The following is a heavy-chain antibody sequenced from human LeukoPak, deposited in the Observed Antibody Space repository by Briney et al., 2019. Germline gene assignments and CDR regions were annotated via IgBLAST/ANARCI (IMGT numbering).Heavy chain of an antibody. CDR2: ISGSGGST. D-gene: IGHD4-17*01. CDR3: AKDSIGPYYGDLFDY. Sequence: GGSLRLSCAASGFTFSSYAMSWVRQAPGKGLEWVSAISGSGGSTYYADSVKGRFTISRDNSKNTLYLQMNSLRAEDAAVYYCAKDSIGPYYGDLFDYWGQGTLVTVSS. CDR1: GFTFSSYA. V-gene: IGHV3-23*01. J-gene: IGHJ4*02.